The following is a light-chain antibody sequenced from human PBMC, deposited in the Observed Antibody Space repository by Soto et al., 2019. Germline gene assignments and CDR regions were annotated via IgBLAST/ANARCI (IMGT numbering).Light chain of an antibody. CDR1: NSDVGASEY. CDR3: TSYTSSYIFV. J-gene: IGLJ1*01. V-gene: IGLV2-8*01. Sequence: QSALTQPPSASGSPGQSVTISCTGTNSDVGASEYVSWYQQHPGKAPKLMIYQVSKRPSGVPDRFSGSRSGNTASLTVSGLQAEDEADYYCTSYTSSYIFVLGGGTKVTVL. CDR2: QVS.